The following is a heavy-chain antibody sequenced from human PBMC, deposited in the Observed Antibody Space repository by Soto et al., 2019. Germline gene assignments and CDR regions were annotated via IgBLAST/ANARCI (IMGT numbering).Heavy chain of an antibody. CDR3: AKDGYSRTYNMDV. V-gene: IGHV3-30*18. D-gene: IGHD6-13*01. CDR1: GFTFSSYG. CDR2: ISYDGSNK. J-gene: IGHJ6*03. Sequence: GGSLRLSCAASGFTFSSYGMHWVRQAPGKGLEWVAVISYDGSNKYYADSVKGRFTISRDNSKNTLYLQMNSLRAEDTAVYYCAKDGYSRTYNMDVWGKGTTVTVSS.